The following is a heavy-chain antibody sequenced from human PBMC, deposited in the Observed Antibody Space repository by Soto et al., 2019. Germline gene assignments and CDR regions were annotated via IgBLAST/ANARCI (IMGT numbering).Heavy chain of an antibody. CDR1: GFSLSTSGVG. CDR2: IYWDDDK. D-gene: IGHD2-8*02. CDR3: ARDKITGLFDY. J-gene: IGHJ4*02. V-gene: IGHV2-5*02. Sequence: SGPTLVNPTQTLTLTCTFSGFSLSTSGVGVGWIRQPPGKALECLALIYWDDDKRYSPSLRSRLSVTKDTSKNQVVLTMTNMDPVDTGTYYCARDKITGLFDYWGQGTLVTVSS.